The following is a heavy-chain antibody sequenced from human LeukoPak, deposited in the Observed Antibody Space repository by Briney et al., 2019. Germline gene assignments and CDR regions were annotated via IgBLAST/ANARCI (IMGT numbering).Heavy chain of an antibody. CDR3: AKSRSSTSSHFDY. CDR1: GFTFSSYA. D-gene: IGHD2-2*01. Sequence: GGSLRLSCAASGFTFSSYAMSWVRQAPAKGLEWVSAISGSGGSTYYADSVKGRFTISRDNSKNTLYLQMNSLRAEHTAVYYCAKSRSSTSSHFDYWGQGTLVTVSS. V-gene: IGHV3-23*01. J-gene: IGHJ4*02. CDR2: ISGSGGST.